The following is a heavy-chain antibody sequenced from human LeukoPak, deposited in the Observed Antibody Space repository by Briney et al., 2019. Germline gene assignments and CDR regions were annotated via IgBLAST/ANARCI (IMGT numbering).Heavy chain of an antibody. J-gene: IGHJ4*02. CDR1: GGSFSGYY. Sequence: PSETLSLTCAVYGGSFSGYYWSWIRQPPGKGREWIGEINHSGSTNYNPSLKSRVTISVDTSKNQFSLKLSSVTAADTAVYYCARGRRITMVRGVIIFDYWGKGTLGTVSS. CDR2: INHSGST. CDR3: ARGRRITMVRGVIIFDY. D-gene: IGHD3-10*01. V-gene: IGHV4-34*01.